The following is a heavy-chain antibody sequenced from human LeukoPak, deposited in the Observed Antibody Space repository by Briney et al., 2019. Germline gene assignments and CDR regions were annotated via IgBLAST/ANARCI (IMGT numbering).Heavy chain of an antibody. CDR3: ARDTRHAGLAGWNDGGWFDP. V-gene: IGHV1-69*05. J-gene: IGHJ5*02. CDR2: IIPMFGTP. CDR1: GDTFTTYA. Sequence: SVKVSCKTSGDTFTTYAIIWVRQAPGQGLEWMGGIIPMFGTPNYAQRLQGRVTMTRDMSTSTVYMELSSLRSEDTAVYYCARDTRHAGLAGWNDGGWFDPWGQGTLVTVSS. D-gene: IGHD1-1*01.